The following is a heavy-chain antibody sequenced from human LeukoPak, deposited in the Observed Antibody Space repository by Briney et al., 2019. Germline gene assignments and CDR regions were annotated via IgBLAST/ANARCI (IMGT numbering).Heavy chain of an antibody. CDR1: GYSISSGYY. Sequence: PSETLSLTCTVSGYSISSGYYWGWIRQPPGKGLEWIGNIYHSGSTYYNPSLKSRVTISVDTSKNQFSLKLSSVTAADTAVYYCARDRKDRIAVPAPRDYWGQGTLVTVSS. CDR2: IYHSGST. V-gene: IGHV4-38-2*02. CDR3: ARDRKDRIAVPAPRDY. J-gene: IGHJ4*02. D-gene: IGHD6-19*01.